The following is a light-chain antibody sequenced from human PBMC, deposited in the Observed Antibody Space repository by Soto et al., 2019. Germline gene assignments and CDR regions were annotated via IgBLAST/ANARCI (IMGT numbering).Light chain of an antibody. CDR3: QQSYSIMYT. Sequence: DIQMTQSPSSLTASVGDSVTITCQASQDITNYLNWYQQKPGKAPKLLIYDASNLEPGVPSRFSGGGSGTDFTLTINTLQPEDFATYYCQQSYSIMYTFGQGTRLEIK. CDR1: QDITNY. CDR2: DAS. V-gene: IGKV1-39*01. J-gene: IGKJ5*01.